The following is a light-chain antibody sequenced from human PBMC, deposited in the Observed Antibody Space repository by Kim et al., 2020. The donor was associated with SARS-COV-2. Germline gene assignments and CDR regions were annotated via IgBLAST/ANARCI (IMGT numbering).Light chain of an antibody. CDR2: GAS. CDR3: QQHNNCPPLS. V-gene: IGKV3-15*01. Sequence: PAERAAPSCSATQSGSNNLAWYQQKPGHDPRILLNGASTRATGILPRFSGSGSGTEFTIIISSLRSEDFAVYYCQQHNNCPPLSFGQGTRLEIK. CDR1: QSGSNN. J-gene: IGKJ5*01.